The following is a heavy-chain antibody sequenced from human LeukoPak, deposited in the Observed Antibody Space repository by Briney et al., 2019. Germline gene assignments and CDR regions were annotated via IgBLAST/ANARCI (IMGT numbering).Heavy chain of an antibody. V-gene: IGHV4-59*01. Sequence: TSETLSLTCAVYGASFSGYYWSWIRQPPGKGLEWIGYIYYSGNTNYNPSLKSRVTISVDTSRNQFSLRLSSVTAADTAVYYCAREYFDILTGYSKGIDYWGQGTLVTVSS. D-gene: IGHD3-9*01. CDR3: AREYFDILTGYSKGIDY. CDR2: IYYSGNT. J-gene: IGHJ4*02. CDR1: GASFSGYY.